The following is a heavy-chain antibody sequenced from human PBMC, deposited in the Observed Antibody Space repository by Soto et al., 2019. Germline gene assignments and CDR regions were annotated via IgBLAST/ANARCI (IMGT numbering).Heavy chain of an antibody. D-gene: IGHD2-21*01. Sequence: GGSLRLSCAASGFTFSNYGMHWVRQAPGKGLEWMTLISNDGSNKFYADSVKGRFTISRDNYKNTLYLQMTSLKTEDTAVYYCAKDGAHIGTYNFDYWGQGTLVTVSS. CDR3: AKDGAHIGTYNFDY. CDR2: ISNDGSNK. V-gene: IGHV3-30*18. J-gene: IGHJ4*02. CDR1: GFTFSNYG.